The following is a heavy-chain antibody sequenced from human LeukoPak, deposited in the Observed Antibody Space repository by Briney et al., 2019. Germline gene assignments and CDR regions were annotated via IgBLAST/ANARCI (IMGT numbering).Heavy chain of an antibody. CDR2: ISGSGGST. CDR1: GFAFTPYT. V-gene: IGHV3-23*01. J-gene: IGHJ4*02. CDR3: AKTHLGYKAAADY. Sequence: GGSLRLSCVDSGFAFTPYTMNWVRQAPGKGLEWVSAISGSGGSTYYADSVKGRFTISRDNSKNTLYLQMNSLRAEDTAVYYCAKTHLGYKAAADYWGQGTLVTVSS. D-gene: IGHD6-13*01.